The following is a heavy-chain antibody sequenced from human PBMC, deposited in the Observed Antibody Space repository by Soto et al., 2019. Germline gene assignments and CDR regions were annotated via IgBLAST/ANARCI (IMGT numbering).Heavy chain of an antibody. CDR2: ISNDGSNK. CDR1: GFPFTSYV. V-gene: IGHV3-30*04. Sequence: PGGSLRLSCAASGFPFTSYVMHWVRQAPGKGLEWVADISNDGSNKYHADSVKGRFTISRDNSKNTLYLQMNSLRSEDTAVYYCARAGDSSNFFGGPFDYWGQGTLVTVSS. CDR3: ARAGDSSNFFGGPFDY. J-gene: IGHJ4*02. D-gene: IGHD3-16*01.